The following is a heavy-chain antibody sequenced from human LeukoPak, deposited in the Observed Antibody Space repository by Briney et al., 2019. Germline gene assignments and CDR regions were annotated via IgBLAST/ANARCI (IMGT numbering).Heavy chain of an antibody. CDR1: GFTFSSYS. D-gene: IGHD2-2*01. CDR3: AREIVVVPAAMIDYYYYMDV. J-gene: IGHJ6*03. V-gene: IGHV3-21*06. Sequence: PGGSLRLSCAASGFTFSSYSMNWVRQAPGKGLEWVSSITRSNYIYYADSVKGRFTISRDNAKNSLYLQMNSLRAEDTAVYYCAREIVVVPAAMIDYYYYMDVWGKGTTVTISS. CDR2: ITRSNYI.